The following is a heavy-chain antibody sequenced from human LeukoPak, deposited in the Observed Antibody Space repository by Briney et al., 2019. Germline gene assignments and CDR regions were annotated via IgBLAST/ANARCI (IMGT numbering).Heavy chain of an antibody. V-gene: IGHV1-2*04. CDR3: ARDNSSGSIDY. J-gene: IGHJ4*02. CDR1: GYTFTGYY. Sequence: ASVKVSCKASGYTFTGYYMHWVRQAPGQGLEWMGWINPNSGGTNYAQKFQGWVTMTRDTSISTAYMELSRLRSEDTAVYYCARDNSSGSIDYWGQGTLVTVSS. D-gene: IGHD6-19*01. CDR2: INPNSGGT.